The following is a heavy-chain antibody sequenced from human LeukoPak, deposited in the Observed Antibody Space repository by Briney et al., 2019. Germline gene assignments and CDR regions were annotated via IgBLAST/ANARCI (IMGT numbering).Heavy chain of an antibody. CDR3: AKDYCSSTSCYFDY. CDR2: ISWDGGST. D-gene: IGHD2-2*01. V-gene: IGHV3-43D*03. J-gene: IGHJ4*02. Sequence: GGSLRLSCAASGFTFDDYAMHLVRQAPGKGLEWVSLISWDGGSTYYADSVKGRFTISRDNSKNSLYLQMNSLRVEDTALYYCAKDYCSSTSCYFDYWGQGTLVTVSS. CDR1: GFTFDDYA.